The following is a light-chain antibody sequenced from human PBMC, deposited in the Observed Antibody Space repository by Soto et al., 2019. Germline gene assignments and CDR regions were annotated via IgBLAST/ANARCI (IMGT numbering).Light chain of an antibody. J-gene: IGKJ4*01. CDR2: KLS. CDR3: RQGTHWPLT. Sequence: DVVMTQSPLSLPVTLGQPASISCRSSQSLVSSDGNTYLNWFQQRPGQSPRRLLYKLSNRDSGVPDRFRGSGSGTDFTLQISSVEAEDVGVYYCRQGTHWPLTFGGGTKVEIK. CDR1: QSLVSSDGNTY. V-gene: IGKV2-30*01.